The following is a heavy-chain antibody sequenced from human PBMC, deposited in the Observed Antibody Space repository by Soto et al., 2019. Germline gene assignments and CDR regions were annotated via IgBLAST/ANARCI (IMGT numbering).Heavy chain of an antibody. CDR3: ARGMQGSRYFDL. CDR1: GFVFSSYW. CDR2: ITNDGSST. J-gene: IGHJ2*01. V-gene: IGHV3-74*01. Sequence: EVQLVESGGGLVQPGGSLRLSCAGSGFVFSSYWMHWVGQVPGKGLVWVSRITNDGSSTTYADSVNGRFTISRDNAKNTLYLQMNSLGAEDTAVYYCARGMQGSRYFDLWGRGTLVTVSS.